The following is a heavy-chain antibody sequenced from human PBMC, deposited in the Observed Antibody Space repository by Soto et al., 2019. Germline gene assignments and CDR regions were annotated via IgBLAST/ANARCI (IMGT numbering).Heavy chain of an antibody. CDR1: GFTLSSYG. J-gene: IGHJ6*02. D-gene: IGHD4-4*01. Sequence: GGSLRLSCAASGFTLSSYGMHWVRQAPGKGLEWVAVISYDGSNKYYADSVKGRFTISRDNSKNTLYLQMNSLRAEDTAVYYCAKDRVTPNYYYYYGMDVWGQGTTVTVSS. CDR2: ISYDGSNK. V-gene: IGHV3-30*18. CDR3: AKDRVTPNYYYYYGMDV.